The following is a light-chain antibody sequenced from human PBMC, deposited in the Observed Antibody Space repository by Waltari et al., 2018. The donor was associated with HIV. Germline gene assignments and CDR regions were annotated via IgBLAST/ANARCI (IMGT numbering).Light chain of an antibody. Sequence: QSVLTQPPSASGTPGQRVTISCSGSRSNIGNNDVYWFQHLPGTAPNLLIYRNNQRPSGVPDRFPGSKSCTSASLAISGLRSEDEADYYCDAWDNSLSGRVFGGGTKLTVL. CDR1: RSNIGNND. J-gene: IGLJ3*02. V-gene: IGLV1-47*01. CDR2: RNN. CDR3: DAWDNSLSGRV.